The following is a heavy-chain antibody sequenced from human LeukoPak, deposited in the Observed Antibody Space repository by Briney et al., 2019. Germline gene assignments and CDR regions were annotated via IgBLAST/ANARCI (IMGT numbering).Heavy chain of an antibody. Sequence: GGSLRLSCAASGFTFSPYGMGWVRQAPGKGLEWVSSIGVGGTYYADSVKDRFTISRDNSKSTLYLEMNGLRAEDTAVYYCASDYPRYYFYMDVWGKGTTVTVSS. J-gene: IGHJ6*03. D-gene: IGHD4-11*01. V-gene: IGHV3-23*01. CDR1: GFTFSPYG. CDR3: ASDYPRYYFYMDV. CDR2: IGVGGT.